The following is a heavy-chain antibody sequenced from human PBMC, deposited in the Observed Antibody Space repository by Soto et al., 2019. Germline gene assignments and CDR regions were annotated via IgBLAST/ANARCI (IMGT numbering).Heavy chain of an antibody. CDR2: IIPIFGTA. J-gene: IGHJ4*02. CDR1: GGTFSSYA. Sequence: QVQLVQSGAEVKKPGSSVKVSCKASGGTFSSYAISWVRQAPGQGLEWMGGIIPIFGTANYAQKFQGRVRITTDESTSTAYMELSSLRSEDTAVYYCARDWGYYGSGSYYNPHYFDYWGQGTLVTVSS. D-gene: IGHD3-10*01. CDR3: ARDWGYYGSGSYYNPHYFDY. V-gene: IGHV1-69*01.